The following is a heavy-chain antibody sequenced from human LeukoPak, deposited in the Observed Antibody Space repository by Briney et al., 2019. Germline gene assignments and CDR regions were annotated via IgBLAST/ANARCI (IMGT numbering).Heavy chain of an antibody. D-gene: IGHD3-10*01. CDR2: FSGSGGST. CDR3: AAGYYGSGIYYYGMDV. V-gene: IGHV3-23*01. J-gene: IGHJ6*02. Sequence: GRSLRLSCAASGFTFSSYAMSWVRQAPGKGLEWVSAFSGSGGSTYYADSVRGRFAISRDNSKNTLYLQMNSLRAEDTAVYYCAAGYYGSGIYYYGMDVWGQGTTVTVSS. CDR1: GFTFSSYA.